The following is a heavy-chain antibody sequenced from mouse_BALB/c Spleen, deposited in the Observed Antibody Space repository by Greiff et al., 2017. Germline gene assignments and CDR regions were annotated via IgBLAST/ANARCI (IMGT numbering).Heavy chain of an antibody. V-gene: IGHV1-7*01. CDR2: INPSTGYT. Sequence: QVQLQESGAELAKPGASVKMSCTASGFTFTSYCMHWVKQRPGQGLEWIGYINPSTGYTEYNQKFKDKATLTADKSSSTAYMQLSSLTSEDSAVYYCARSQTGTMDYWGQGTSVTVSS. CDR3: ARSQTGTMDY. D-gene: IGHD4-1*01. CDR1: GFTFTSYC. J-gene: IGHJ4*01.